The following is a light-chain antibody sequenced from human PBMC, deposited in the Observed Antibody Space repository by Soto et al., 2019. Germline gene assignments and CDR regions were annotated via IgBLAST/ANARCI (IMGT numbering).Light chain of an antibody. J-gene: IGKJ4*01. Sequence: DIQMTQSPSTLSASVGDRVSITCRASQSISSWLAWYQQKPGKAPKMLIYKASSLESGVPSRFRGSGSGTEFTLTISSLQSEDSAVYYCQQYNDWPLTFGGGTKVDIK. CDR1: QSISSW. CDR2: KAS. CDR3: QQYNDWPLT. V-gene: IGKV1-5*03.